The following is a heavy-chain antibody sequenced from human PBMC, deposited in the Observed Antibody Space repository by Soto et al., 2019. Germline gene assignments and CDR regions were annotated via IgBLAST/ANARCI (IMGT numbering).Heavy chain of an antibody. D-gene: IGHD2-15*01. J-gene: IGHJ4*02. V-gene: IGHV1-69*12. CDR3: ARDRRYCSGGSCLLDY. CDR2: ITPIFGTA. CDR1: GGTFSSYA. Sequence: QVQLVQSGAEVKKPGSSVKVSCKASGGTFSSYAISWVRQAPGQGLEWMGGITPIFGTANYAQKFQGRVTITADESTSTAYMELRSLRSEDTAVYYCARDRRYCSGGSCLLDYWGQGTLVTVSS.